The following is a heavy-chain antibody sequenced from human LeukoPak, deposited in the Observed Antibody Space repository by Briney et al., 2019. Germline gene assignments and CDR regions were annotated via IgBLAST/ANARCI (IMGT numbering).Heavy chain of an antibody. D-gene: IGHD5-12*01. CDR2: IYSGGYT. CDR3: ARQKEWLRFPADFGMDV. Sequence: SETLSLTCTVSGGSVNSYYWSWIRQPPGKGLEWVGYIYSGGYTKYNPSLKNRVTISIAASENQFSLKLNSVTAADTAVYYCARQKEWLRFPADFGMDVRGQGTTVTVSS. J-gene: IGHJ6*02. CDR1: GGSVNSYY. V-gene: IGHV4-59*08.